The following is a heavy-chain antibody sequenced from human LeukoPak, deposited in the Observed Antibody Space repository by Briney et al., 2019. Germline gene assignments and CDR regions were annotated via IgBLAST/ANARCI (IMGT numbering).Heavy chain of an antibody. CDR1: GFTVSSNY. V-gene: IGHV3-53*04. J-gene: IGHJ6*02. D-gene: IGHD3-3*01. Sequence: GVLSLSCAASGFTVSSNYMSWVRQAPGKGLEWVSVIYSGGSTYYADSVKGRFTISRHNSKNTLYLQMNSLRAEDTAVYYCARAGVAIFGVAQAPYGMDVWGQGTTVTVSS. CDR3: ARAGVAIFGVAQAPYGMDV. CDR2: IYSGGST.